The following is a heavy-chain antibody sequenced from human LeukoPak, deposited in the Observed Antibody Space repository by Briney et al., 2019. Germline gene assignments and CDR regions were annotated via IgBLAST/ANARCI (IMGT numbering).Heavy chain of an antibody. J-gene: IGHJ5*02. CDR1: GYTFTGYY. D-gene: IGHD6-13*01. CDR3: AAVGSWQKPPGP. V-gene: IGHV1-2*02. CDR2: INPNTGGT. Sequence: ASVKVSCKASGYTFTGYYMHWVRQAPGQGPEWVGWINPNTGGTNYAQGFQGRVTMSRDTSISTAYMEVTSLTSDDTAVYYCAAVGSWQKPPGPWGQGTLVTVSS.